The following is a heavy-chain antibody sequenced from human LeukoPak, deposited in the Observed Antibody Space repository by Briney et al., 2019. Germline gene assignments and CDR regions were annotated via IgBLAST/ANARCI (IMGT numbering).Heavy chain of an antibody. CDR3: ARSLLLGTSVDY. CDR2: ISGSSSTI. CDR1: GFTFSSFS. J-gene: IGHJ4*02. Sequence: GGSLRLSCAASGFTFSSFSMNWVRQAPGKGLEWVSYISGSSSTIYYADSVKGRFTISRDNAKNSLYLQMNSLRDEDTAVYYCARSLLLGTSVDYWGQGSLVTVSS. D-gene: IGHD3-22*01. V-gene: IGHV3-48*02.